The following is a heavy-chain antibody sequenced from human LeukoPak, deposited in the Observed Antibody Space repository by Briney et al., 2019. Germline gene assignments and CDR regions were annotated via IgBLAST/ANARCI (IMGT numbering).Heavy chain of an antibody. D-gene: IGHD3-22*01. CDR2: IYYSGNT. CDR3: ARRYYYDSSGYFYYFDY. CDR1: GGSISSRGYY. J-gene: IGHJ4*02. Sequence: SETLSLTCTVSGGSISSRGYYWGWIRQPPGKGLEWIGNIYYSGNTYYNSSLKSRVTISVDTPKNQFSLKLSSVTAADTAVYYCARRYYYDSSGYFYYFDYWGQGTLVTVSS. V-gene: IGHV4-39*01.